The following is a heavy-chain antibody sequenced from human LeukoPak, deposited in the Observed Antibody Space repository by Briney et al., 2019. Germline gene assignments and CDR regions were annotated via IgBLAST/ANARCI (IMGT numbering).Heavy chain of an antibody. CDR2: IYYSGST. CDR1: GGSISSSSYY. J-gene: IGHJ1*01. D-gene: IGHD2-21*02. CDR3: ARQAYCGGDCFEYFQH. V-gene: IGHV4-39*01. Sequence: SETLSLTCTVSGGSISSSSYYWGWIRQPPGKGLEWIGSIYYSGSTYYNPSLKSRVTISVDTSKNQFSPKLSSVTAADTAVYYCARQAYCGGDCFEYFQHWGQGTLVTVSS.